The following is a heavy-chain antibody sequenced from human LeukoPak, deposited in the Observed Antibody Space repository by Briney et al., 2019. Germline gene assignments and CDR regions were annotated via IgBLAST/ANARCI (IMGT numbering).Heavy chain of an antibody. J-gene: IGHJ1*01. CDR3: VKADYYDTSNYYYRYFQY. CDR1: GFTFSSYT. V-gene: IGHV3-64D*09. Sequence: GGSLRLSCSASGFTFSSYTMHWVRQVPGKGLEYVSAISSNGGSTYYADSVKGRFTISRDNSKNTLYLQLSSLRAEDTAVYYCVKADYYDTSNYYYRYFQYWGQGTLVTVSS. CDR2: ISSNGGST. D-gene: IGHD3-22*01.